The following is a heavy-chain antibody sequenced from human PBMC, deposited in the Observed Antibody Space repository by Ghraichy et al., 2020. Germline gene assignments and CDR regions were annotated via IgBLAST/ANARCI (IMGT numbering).Heavy chain of an antibody. J-gene: IGHJ3*02. V-gene: IGHV1-3*01. CDR3: ARDESNGGYNPFDI. D-gene: IGHD5-24*01. CDR2: INAGNGNT. Sequence: ASVKVSCKASGYTFTSYAMHWVRQAPGQRLEWMGWINAGNGNTKYSQKFQGRVTITRDTSANTAYMELSSLRSEDTAVYYCARDESNGGYNPFDIWGQGTMVTVSS. CDR1: GYTFTSYA.